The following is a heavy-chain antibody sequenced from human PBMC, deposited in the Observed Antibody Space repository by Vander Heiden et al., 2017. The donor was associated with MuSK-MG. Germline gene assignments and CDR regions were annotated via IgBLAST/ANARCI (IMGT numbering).Heavy chain of an antibody. CDR2: IYYSGST. CDR1: GGSIRSGGYY. J-gene: IGHJ3*02. V-gene: IGHV4-31*03. CDR3: ARDNYDYIWGSYRHDAFDI. D-gene: IGHD3-16*02. Sequence: QVQLQESGPGLVQPSQTLSLTCTVSGGSIRSGGYYWSWIRQHPGKGLEWTGYIYYSGSTYYNPSLKSRVTISVDTSKNQFSLKLSSVTAADTAVYYCARDNYDYIWGSYRHDAFDIWGQGTMVTVSS.